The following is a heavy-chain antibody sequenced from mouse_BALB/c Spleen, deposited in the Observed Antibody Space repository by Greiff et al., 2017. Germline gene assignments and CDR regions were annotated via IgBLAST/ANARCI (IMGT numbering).Heavy chain of an antibody. CDR2: ISSGSSTI. D-gene: IGHD4-1*01. V-gene: IGHV5-17*02. J-gene: IGHJ4*01. CDR1: GFTFSSFG. Sequence: EVKLLESGGGLVQPGGSRKLSCAASGFTFSSFGMHWVRQAPEKGLEWVAYISSGSSTIYYADTVKGRFTISRDNPKNTLFLQMTSLRSEDTAMYYCARLAGTFSDWGQGTSVTVSS. CDR3: ARLAGTFSD.